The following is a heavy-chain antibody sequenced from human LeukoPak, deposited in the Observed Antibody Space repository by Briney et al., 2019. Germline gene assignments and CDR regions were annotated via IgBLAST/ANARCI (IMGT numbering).Heavy chain of an antibody. D-gene: IGHD6-13*01. CDR1: GFIFSDYW. J-gene: IGHJ6*02. CDR3: ARDPYSSSWSYGMDV. CDR2: IKQDGSEK. V-gene: IGHV3-7*05. Sequence: TGGSLRLSCTASGFIFSDYWMSWVRQTPEKGLEWVANIKQDGSEKVYVDSVKGRFTISRDNGKSSLYLQMSGLRAEDTAVYYCARDPYSSSWSYGMDVWGQGTTVTVSS.